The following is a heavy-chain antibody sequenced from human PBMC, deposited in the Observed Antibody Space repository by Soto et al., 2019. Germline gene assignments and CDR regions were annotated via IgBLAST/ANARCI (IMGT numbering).Heavy chain of an antibody. CDR2: INPSGGST. D-gene: IGHD5-12*01. CDR1: GYTFIDYY. J-gene: IGHJ4*02. V-gene: IGHV1-46*01. CDR3: ARARRWLQSHFDY. Sequence: ASVKVSCKTSGYTFIDYYIHWVRQAPGPELEWMGIINPSGGSTSYTQKFQGRVTMTMDTSTSTVYMELSSLRSDDTAVFYCARARRWLQSHFDYWGQGSLVTVSS.